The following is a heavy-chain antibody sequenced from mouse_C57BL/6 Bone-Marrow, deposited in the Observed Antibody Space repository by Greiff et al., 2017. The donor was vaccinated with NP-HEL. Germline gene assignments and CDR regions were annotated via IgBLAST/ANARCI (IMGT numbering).Heavy chain of an antibody. J-gene: IGHJ2*01. Sequence: QVQLQQSGAELVKPGASVKMSCKASGYTFTSYWITWVKQRPGQGLEWIGDIYPGSGSTNYNEKFKSKATLTVDTSSSTAYMQLSSLTSEDSAVYYCSRPSGSSSSYFDFWGQGTTLTVSS. CDR1: GYTFTSYW. V-gene: IGHV1-55*01. D-gene: IGHD1-1*01. CDR3: SRPSGSSSSYFDF. CDR2: IYPGSGST.